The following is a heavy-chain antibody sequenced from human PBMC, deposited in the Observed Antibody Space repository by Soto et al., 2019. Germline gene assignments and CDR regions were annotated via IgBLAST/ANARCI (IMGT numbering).Heavy chain of an antibody. Sequence: EVQLVESGGGLVQPGGSRRVSCAASGFSFSNYAMNWVRQAPGKGLEWVSYISIGSGSIFYADSVKGRFTISRDDAKNSLYMQMNTLIDEDTAVYYCVRDDRWAFDFWGQGTIVTVSS. CDR1: GFSFSNYA. CDR2: ISIGSGSI. V-gene: IGHV3-48*02. D-gene: IGHD3-22*01. CDR3: VRDDRWAFDF. J-gene: IGHJ3*01.